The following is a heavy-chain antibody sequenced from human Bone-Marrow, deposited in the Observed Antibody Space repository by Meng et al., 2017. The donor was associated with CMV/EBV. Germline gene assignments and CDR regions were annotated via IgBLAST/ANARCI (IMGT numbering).Heavy chain of an antibody. CDR2: IYYSGST. J-gene: IGHJ5*02. CDR3: ARGSTAARLGWFDP. Sequence: SEPLSLTCTVSGGSISSSSYYWGWIRQPPGKGLEWIGSIYYSGSTYYNPSLKSRVTTSVDTSKNQFSLKLSSVTAADTAVYYCARGSTAARLGWFDPWGQGTLVTVSS. CDR1: GGSISSSSYY. V-gene: IGHV4-39*07. D-gene: IGHD6-6*01.